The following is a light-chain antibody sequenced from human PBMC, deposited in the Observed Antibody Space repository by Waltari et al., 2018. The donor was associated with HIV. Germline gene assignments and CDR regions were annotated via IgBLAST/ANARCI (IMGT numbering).Light chain of an antibody. CDR1: SSNIGNDY. J-gene: IGLJ3*02. Sequence: QSVLTQPPSVSAAPGQKVTISCSRSSSNIGNDYVYWYQHVPGAAPRLLIYDNTKRPSGIPDRFSGSKSGTSATLAITGLQTGDEADYYCGTWDRTLGGGVFGGGTKLTVL. V-gene: IGLV1-51*01. CDR3: GTWDRTLGGGV. CDR2: DNT.